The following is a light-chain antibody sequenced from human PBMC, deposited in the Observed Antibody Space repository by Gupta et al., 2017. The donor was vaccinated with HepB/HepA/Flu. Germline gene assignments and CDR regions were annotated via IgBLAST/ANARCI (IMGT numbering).Light chain of an antibody. CDR3: HQRSSIPLT. CDR2: YAS. V-gene: IGKV6-21*01. CDR1: QSIGTS. Sequence: VLTQSPDFQSVTPEEKVTITCRASQSIGTSLHWYQQKPGQSPKRLINYASQSCSGGPSGFSGSGSCTYFTLTIISLVAEDAATYYFHQRSSIPLTFGGGTKVEIK. J-gene: IGKJ4*01.